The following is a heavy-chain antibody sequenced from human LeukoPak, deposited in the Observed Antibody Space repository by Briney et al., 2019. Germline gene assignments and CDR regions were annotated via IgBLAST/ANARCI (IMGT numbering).Heavy chain of an antibody. CDR2: ISYDGINK. CDR1: GFSLSSKV. J-gene: IGHJ4*02. Sequence: GRSLRLSCAVSGFSLSSKVVHWVRQVPGKGLEWLAVISYDGINKYHADSVKGRFTIARDTSKNTLFLQMNSLRAEDTAVYYCARSFVSETYFYYFDYWGRGTLVTVSS. D-gene: IGHD1-26*01. V-gene: IGHV3-30-3*01. CDR3: ARSFVSETYFYYFDY.